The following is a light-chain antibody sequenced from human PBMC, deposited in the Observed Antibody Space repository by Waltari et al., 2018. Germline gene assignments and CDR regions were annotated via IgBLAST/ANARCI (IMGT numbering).Light chain of an antibody. J-gene: IGKJ4*01. CDR3: QQYYSTPLT. CDR2: WAS. V-gene: IGKV4-1*01. Sequence: DIVMTQSPDSLVVSLGERATINSKASPSVLYSSANKSYLNWYQQKPGQPPKLLIYWASTRESGVPDRISGAGSGTDFTLTISSLQSEDVAVYYCQQYYSTPLTFGGGTKVEIK. CDR1: PSVLYSSANKSY.